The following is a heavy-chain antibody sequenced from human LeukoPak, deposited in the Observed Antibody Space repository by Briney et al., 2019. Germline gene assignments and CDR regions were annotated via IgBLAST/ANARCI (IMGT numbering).Heavy chain of an antibody. CDR1: GGSISSSSYY. V-gene: IGHV4-39*07. CDR2: IYYSGST. D-gene: IGHD1-26*01. J-gene: IGHJ3*02. CDR3: AAYSYSGSSKGTFDI. Sequence: PSETLSLTCTVSGGSISSSSYYWGWIRQPPGKGLEWIGSIYYSGSTYYNPSLKSRVTISVDTSKNQFSLKLSSVTAADTAVYYCAAYSYSGSSKGTFDIWGQGTMVTVSS.